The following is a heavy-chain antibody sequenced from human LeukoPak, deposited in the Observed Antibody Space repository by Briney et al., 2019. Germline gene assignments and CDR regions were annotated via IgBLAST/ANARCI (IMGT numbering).Heavy chain of an antibody. D-gene: IGHD2-8*01. CDR3: ASSNAIPKYYFDY. Sequence: SETLSLTCTVSGGSISCGSYYWSWIRQPAGKGLEWIGRIYTSGSTNYNPSLKSRVTISVDTSKKQFSLKLSSVTAADTAVYYCASSNAIPKYYFDYWGQGTLVTVSS. CDR2: IYTSGST. CDR1: GGSISCGSYY. J-gene: IGHJ4*02. V-gene: IGHV4-61*02.